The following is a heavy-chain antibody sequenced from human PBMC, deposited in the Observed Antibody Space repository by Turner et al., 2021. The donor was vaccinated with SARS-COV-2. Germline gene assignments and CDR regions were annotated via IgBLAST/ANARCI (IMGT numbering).Heavy chain of an antibody. D-gene: IGHD3-10*01. CDR3: ANLWFGELSTDY. J-gene: IGHJ4*02. CDR2: ISYDGSNK. Sequence: QVQLVESGGGVVQRGRSVRLSCAASGFTFSSYGMHWVRQAPGKGLEWVAVISYDGSNKYYADSVKGRFTISRDNSKNTLYLQMNSLRAEDTAVYYCANLWFGELSTDYWGQGTLVTVSS. CDR1: GFTFSSYG. V-gene: IGHV3-30*18.